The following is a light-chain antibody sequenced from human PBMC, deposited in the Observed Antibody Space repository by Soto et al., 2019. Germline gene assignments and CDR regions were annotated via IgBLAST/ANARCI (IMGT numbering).Light chain of an antibody. Sequence: EIVLTQSPGTLSLSPGERATLSCRASQSVTSSYLAWYQQKPGQAPRLLIYGANSRATGIPDRFSGSGSGTDFILTISRLEAEDFAVYYCQYYGSSPPTTFGQGTKLEIK. J-gene: IGKJ2*01. CDR2: GAN. V-gene: IGKV3-20*01. CDR3: QYYGSSPPTT. CDR1: QSVTSSY.